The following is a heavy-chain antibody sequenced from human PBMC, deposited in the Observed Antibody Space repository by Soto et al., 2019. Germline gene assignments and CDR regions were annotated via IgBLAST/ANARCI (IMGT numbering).Heavy chain of an antibody. Sequence: EVQLVESGGGFVQPGGSLRLSCAASGFTFSNYWMSWVRQAPGKGLEWVANIKVDGSEKYYVDSVRGRFTISRDNAKNSLYLQMNSLRAEDTAVYYCAGVAVRGQGTLVTVSA. J-gene: IGHJ4*02. V-gene: IGHV3-7*05. CDR3: AGVAV. D-gene: IGHD6-19*01. CDR1: GFTFSNYW. CDR2: IKVDGSEK.